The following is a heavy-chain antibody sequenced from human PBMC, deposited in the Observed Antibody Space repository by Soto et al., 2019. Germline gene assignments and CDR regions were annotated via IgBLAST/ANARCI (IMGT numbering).Heavy chain of an antibody. CDR2: ISYDGSNK. CDR3: ARRYDYGATGWFDS. Sequence: GGSLRLSCAASGFTFSSYGMHWVRQAPGKGLEWVAVISYDGSNKYYADSVKGRFTISRDNSKNTLYLQMNSLRAEDTAVYYCARRYDYGATGWFDSWGQGTRVTVSS. D-gene: IGHD3-10*01. J-gene: IGHJ5*01. CDR1: GFTFSSYG. V-gene: IGHV3-30*03.